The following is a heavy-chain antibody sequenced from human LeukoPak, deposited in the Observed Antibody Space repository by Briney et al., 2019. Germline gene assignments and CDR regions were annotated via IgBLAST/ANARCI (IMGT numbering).Heavy chain of an antibody. J-gene: IGHJ5*02. CDR2: IWYDGSNK. CDR3: ARGMGGATNPWFDP. CDR1: GFTFSSYG. V-gene: IGHV3-33*01. D-gene: IGHD1-26*01. Sequence: GGSLRLSCAASGFTFSSYGMHWVRQAPGKGLEWVAVIWYDGSNKYYADSVKGRFTISRDNSKNTLYLQMNSLRAEDTAVYYCARGMGGATNPWFDPWGQGTLVTVSS.